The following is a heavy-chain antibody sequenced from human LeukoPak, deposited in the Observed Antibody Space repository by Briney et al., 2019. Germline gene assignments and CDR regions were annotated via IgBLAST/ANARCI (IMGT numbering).Heavy chain of an antibody. CDR3: ARDLAVAGSLDY. Sequence: SETLSLTCTVSGGSISSSSYYWGWIRQPPGKGLEWIGSIYHSGSTFCNPSLKSRVTISVDTSKNQFSLKLTSVTAADTAVYFCARDLAVAGSLDYWGPGTLVTVST. J-gene: IGHJ4*02. D-gene: IGHD6-19*01. V-gene: IGHV4-39*07. CDR1: GGSISSSSYY. CDR2: IYHSGST.